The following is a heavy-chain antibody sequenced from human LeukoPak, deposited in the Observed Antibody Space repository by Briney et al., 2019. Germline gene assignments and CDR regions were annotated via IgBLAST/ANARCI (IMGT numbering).Heavy chain of an antibody. CDR3: ARESGDYALDI. J-gene: IGHJ3*02. CDR1: GFTFSSYS. CDR2: ISSSSSYI. Sequence: GGSLRLSCAASGFTFSSYSMNWVRQAPGKGLEWVSSISSSSSYIYYADSVKGRFTISRDNSKNTLYLQMNSLRAEDTAVYYCARESGDYALDIWGQGTMVTVSS. V-gene: IGHV3-21*04. D-gene: IGHD4-17*01.